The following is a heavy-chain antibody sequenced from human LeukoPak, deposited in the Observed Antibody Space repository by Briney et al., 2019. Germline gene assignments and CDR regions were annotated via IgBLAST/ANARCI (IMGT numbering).Heavy chain of an antibody. CDR2: INPNSGGT. Sequence: ASVKVSRKASGYTFTGYYMHWVRQAPGQGLEWMGWINPNSGGTNYAQKFQGWVTMTRETSISTAYMELSRLRSDDTAVYYCARAGPMVRGVIASWFDPWGQGTLVTVSS. CDR3: ARAGPMVRGVIASWFDP. D-gene: IGHD3-10*01. V-gene: IGHV1-2*04. CDR1: GYTFTGYY. J-gene: IGHJ5*02.